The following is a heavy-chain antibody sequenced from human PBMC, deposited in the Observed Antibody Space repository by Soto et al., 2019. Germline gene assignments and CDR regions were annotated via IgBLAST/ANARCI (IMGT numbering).Heavy chain of an antibody. D-gene: IGHD6-19*01. J-gene: IGHJ4*02. CDR1: DDSFRGAEYY. Sequence: SETLSLTCTVSDDSFRGAEYYWSWIRQPLGKGPEWIGYTHYNGDTKYNPALRSRVTTSEDTSKNQFSLRLSSVTAADTAVYFCARGPAYIDGWRTFDLWGRGILVTVSS. V-gene: IGHV4-61*08. CDR2: THYNGDT. CDR3: ARGPAYIDGWRTFDL.